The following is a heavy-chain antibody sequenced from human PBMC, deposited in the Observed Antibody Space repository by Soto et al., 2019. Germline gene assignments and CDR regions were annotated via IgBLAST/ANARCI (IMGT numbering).Heavy chain of an antibody. CDR2: IYYSGST. V-gene: IGHV4-59*01. CDR1: GGSTSSYY. D-gene: IGHD2-15*01. CDR3: AATPRY. J-gene: IGHJ4*02. Sequence: SETLCLTCSVSGGSTSSYYWSWIRQPPGKGLEWIGYIYYSGSTDYSPSLKSRVTMSIDTSQNQVSLKLTSVTTADTAVYYCAATPRYWGQRTLVIVSS.